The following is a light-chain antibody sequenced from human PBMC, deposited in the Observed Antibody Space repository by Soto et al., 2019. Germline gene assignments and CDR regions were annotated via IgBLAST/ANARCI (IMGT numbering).Light chain of an antibody. Sequence: DIQMTQSPSSLSASVGDRVTITCRASESISNNLNWYQQKPGKAPKLLIYAASTLQSGVPSRFSGGGSWTDFTLTIGSLQPEDFTTYYCQQTYSTPRGAFGQGTKVEIK. CDR1: ESISNN. J-gene: IGKJ1*01. V-gene: IGKV1-39*01. CDR2: AAS. CDR3: QQTYSTPRGA.